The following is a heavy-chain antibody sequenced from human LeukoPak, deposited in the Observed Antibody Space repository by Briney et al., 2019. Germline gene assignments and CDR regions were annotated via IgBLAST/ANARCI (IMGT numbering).Heavy chain of an antibody. D-gene: IGHD3-22*01. CDR3: ARDSSGYHGAFDI. V-gene: IGHV3-23*01. CDR1: GFTFSSYG. J-gene: IGHJ3*02. CDR2: ISGSGGST. Sequence: GGTLRLSCAASGFTFSSYGMSWVRQAPGKGLEWVSAISGSGGSTYYADSVKGRFTISRDNSKNTLYLQMNSLRAEDTAVYYCARDSSGYHGAFDIWGQGTMVTVSS.